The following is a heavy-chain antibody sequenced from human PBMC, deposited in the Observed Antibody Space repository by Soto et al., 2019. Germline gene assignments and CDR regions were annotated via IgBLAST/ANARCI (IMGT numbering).Heavy chain of an antibody. CDR3: AGGPGIAARPFPFHGIGL. V-gene: IGHV1-69*05. D-gene: IGHD6-6*01. Sequence: QVQLVQSGAEVKKPGSSVKVSCKASGGTFSSYAISWVRQAPGQGLEWMGGIIPIFGTANYAQKFQGRVTNTPDQAKRQAYMELSRLRSEDTAVVYCAGGPGIAARPFPFHGIGLWGQRATVTVSS. J-gene: IGHJ6*02. CDR2: IIPIFGTA. CDR1: GGTFSSYA.